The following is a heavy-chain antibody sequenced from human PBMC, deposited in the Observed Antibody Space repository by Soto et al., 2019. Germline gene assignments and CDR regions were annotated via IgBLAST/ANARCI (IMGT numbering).Heavy chain of an antibody. V-gene: IGHV1-3*01. CDR3: ARGVAFLDY. CDR1: GYTFSSYA. D-gene: IGHD2-15*01. CDR2: IHAGNGNT. J-gene: IGHJ4*02. Sequence: ASVKVSCKASGYTFSSYAIHWVRQAPGQGLEWMGWIHAGNGNTKYSQSFQGRVTISRDTSATTAYMELNSLRSEDTAVYYCARGVAFLDYWGQGTLVTV.